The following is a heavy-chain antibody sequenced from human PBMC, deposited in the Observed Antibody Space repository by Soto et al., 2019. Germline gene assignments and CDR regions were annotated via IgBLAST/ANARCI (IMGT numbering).Heavy chain of an antibody. J-gene: IGHJ6*02. Sequence: ASVKVSCKASGGTFSSYAISWVRQAPGQGLEWMGGIIPIFGTANYAQKFQGRVTITADESTSTAYMELSSLRSEDTAVYYCARDRTWGDYPAQPAPGYYYYYGMDVWGQGTTVTVSS. CDR3: ARDRTWGDYPAQPAPGYYYYYGMDV. CDR2: IIPIFGTA. CDR1: GGTFSSYA. V-gene: IGHV1-69*13. D-gene: IGHD4-17*01.